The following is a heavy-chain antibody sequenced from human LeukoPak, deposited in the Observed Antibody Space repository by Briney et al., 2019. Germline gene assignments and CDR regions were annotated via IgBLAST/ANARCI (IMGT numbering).Heavy chain of an antibody. J-gene: IGHJ4*02. V-gene: IGHV1-46*01. D-gene: IGHD3-16*01. CDR3: ARESPHTFYFDY. CDR2: IKDSGTT. CDR1: GYIFINYD. Sequence: ASVKVSCKASGYIFINYDISWVRQAPGQGLEWMGIIKDSGTTIYPQKFQGRVTMTRDTSTSTVYMEVSSLRSEDTAVYYCARESPHTFYFDYWGQGTLVTVSS.